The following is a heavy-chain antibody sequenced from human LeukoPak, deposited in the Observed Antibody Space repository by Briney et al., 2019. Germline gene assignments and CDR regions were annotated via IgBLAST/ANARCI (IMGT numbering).Heavy chain of an antibody. CDR3: TTDPQWLRVYAEYFQL. D-gene: IGHD6-19*01. J-gene: IGHJ1*01. V-gene: IGHV3-15*01. CDR2: IKSKTDGGTT. Sequence: GGSLRLSCAASGFTFSNAWMSWVRQAPGKGLEWVGRIKSKTDGGTTDYAAPVKGRFTISRDDSKNTLYLQMNSLKTEDTAVYYCTTDPQWLRVYAEYFQLWGQGTLVTVSS. CDR1: GFTFSNAW.